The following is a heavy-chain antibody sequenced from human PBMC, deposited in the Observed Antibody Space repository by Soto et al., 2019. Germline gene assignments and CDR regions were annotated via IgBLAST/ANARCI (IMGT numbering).Heavy chain of an antibody. CDR3: AKEPSKGLVVAGIDY. Sequence: GGSLRLSCAASEFTFSNYAMSWVRQAPGKGLEWVSSISDNGGTTYYADSVKGRFTISRDNSKNTLYLLMDSLRAEGTAEYYCAKEPSKGLVVAGIDYWGQGTLVTVSS. J-gene: IGHJ4*02. D-gene: IGHD6-19*01. V-gene: IGHV3-23*01. CDR1: EFTFSNYA. CDR2: ISDNGGTT.